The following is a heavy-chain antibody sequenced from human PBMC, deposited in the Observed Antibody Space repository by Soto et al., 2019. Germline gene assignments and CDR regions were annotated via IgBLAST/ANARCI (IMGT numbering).Heavy chain of an antibody. D-gene: IGHD3-9*01. CDR1: GFSLNTRGVG. Sequence: QITLKESGPTLVKPTQTLTLTCTFSGFSLNTRGVGVGWIRQPPGKALEWLALISWDGEKRYRPSLKSRLTVTKDPSEHQIVQTMTNMNPVDTATYYCAHRRGDLLNGHYACNFWGQGTLVTVSS. CDR3: AHRRGDLLNGHYACNF. CDR2: ISWDGEK. J-gene: IGHJ4*02. V-gene: IGHV2-5*02.